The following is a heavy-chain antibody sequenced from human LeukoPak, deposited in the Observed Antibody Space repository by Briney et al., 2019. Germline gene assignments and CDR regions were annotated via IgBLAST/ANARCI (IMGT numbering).Heavy chain of an antibody. V-gene: IGHV1-2*02. CDR1: GYTFTGYY. J-gene: IGHJ6*02. CDR3: ARSRGTMVRGVIKSYYDYGMDV. CDR2: INPNSGGT. Sequence: ASVKVSCKASGYTFTGYYMHWVRQAPGQGLEWMGWINPNSGGTNYAQKFQGRVTMTRDTSISTAYMELSRLRSDDTAVYYCARSRGTMVRGVIKSYYDYGMDVWGQGTTVTVSS. D-gene: IGHD3-10*01.